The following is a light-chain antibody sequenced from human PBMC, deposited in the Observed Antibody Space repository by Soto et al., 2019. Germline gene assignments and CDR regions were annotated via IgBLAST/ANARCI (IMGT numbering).Light chain of an antibody. CDR3: MQSTQLPPT. CDR2: EVS. Sequence: DVVMTQTPLSLSVAPGQPASISCKSSQSLLHITGETFLFWYLQKPCQSPQLLIYEVSTRVSGVPDRFCGSGAWTDFTLEISQVEADYVGIYYCMQSTQLPPTFGQGTRLGIE. J-gene: IGKJ5*01. CDR1: QSLLHITGETF. V-gene: IGKV2D-29*02.